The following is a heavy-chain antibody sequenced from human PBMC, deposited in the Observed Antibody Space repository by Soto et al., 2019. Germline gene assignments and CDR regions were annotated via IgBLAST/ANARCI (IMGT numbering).Heavy chain of an antibody. Sequence: RGESLKISCKGSGYSFTSYWIGWVRQMPGKGLEWMGIIYPGDSDTRYSPSFQGHVTISADKSISTAYLQWSSLKASDAAMYYCARSSDYGGSNYYYGMDVWGQGTTVTVSS. CDR3: ARSSDYGGSNYYYGMDV. CDR2: IYPGDSDT. V-gene: IGHV5-51*01. D-gene: IGHD4-17*01. J-gene: IGHJ6*02. CDR1: GYSFTSYW.